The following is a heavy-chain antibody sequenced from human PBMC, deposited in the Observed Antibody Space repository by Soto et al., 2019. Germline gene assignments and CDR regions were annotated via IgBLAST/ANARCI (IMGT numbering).Heavy chain of an antibody. V-gene: IGHV4-31*03. J-gene: IGHJ6*02. CDR3: ARDRNDFWSGSRYGMDV. CDR2: IYYSGST. Sequence: SETLSLTCTVSGVSVSSCGYYWSWIRQHPGKGLEWIGYIYYSGSTYHNPSLKSRVTISVETSKNQFSLKLSSVTAADTAVYYCARDRNDFWSGSRYGMDVWGQGTTVTVSS. CDR1: GVSVSSCGYY. D-gene: IGHD3-3*01.